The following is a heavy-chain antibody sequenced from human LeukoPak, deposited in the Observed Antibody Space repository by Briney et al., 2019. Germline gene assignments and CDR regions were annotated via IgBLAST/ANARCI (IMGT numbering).Heavy chain of an antibody. CDR3: ARHDSFIPY. Sequence: GGSLRLSCVASGFTFSDYAMSWVRQAPGKGLEWVSGISDSGAGTYYTDSVKGRCTISRDNSKNTVSLQMGNLRAEDTAVYFCARHDSFIPYWGQGTLVTVSS. CDR2: ISDSGAGT. CDR1: GFTFSDYA. V-gene: IGHV3-23*01. J-gene: IGHJ4*02. D-gene: IGHD3-16*02.